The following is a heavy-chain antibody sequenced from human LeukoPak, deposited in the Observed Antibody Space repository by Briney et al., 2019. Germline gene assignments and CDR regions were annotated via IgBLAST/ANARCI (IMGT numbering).Heavy chain of an antibody. J-gene: IGHJ4*02. CDR2: INPNSGGT. D-gene: IGHD4-23*01. V-gene: IGHV1-2*02. Sequence: GASVKDSCKASGYTFTGYYMHWVRQAPGQGLQWMVWINPNSGGTNYAQKFQGRVTMTRDTSISTAYMELSRLRSDDTAVYYCARGMTTVVRGGSYYFDYWGQGTLVTVSS. CDR1: GYTFTGYY. CDR3: ARGMTTVVRGGSYYFDY.